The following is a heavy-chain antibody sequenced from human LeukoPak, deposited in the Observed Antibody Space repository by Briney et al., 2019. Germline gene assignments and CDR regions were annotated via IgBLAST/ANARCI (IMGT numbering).Heavy chain of an antibody. D-gene: IGHD6-13*01. CDR1: GYTFTSYA. V-gene: IGHV1-3*01. Sequence: ASVKVSCKASGYTFTSYALHWVRQAPGQGLEWMGWINAGDGNTKYSQEFQDRVTLTRDTSASTAYMELTSLRSEDTAVYYCARGITAAGTFDPWGQGTLVTVSS. CDR3: ARGITAAGTFDP. CDR2: INAGDGNT. J-gene: IGHJ5*02.